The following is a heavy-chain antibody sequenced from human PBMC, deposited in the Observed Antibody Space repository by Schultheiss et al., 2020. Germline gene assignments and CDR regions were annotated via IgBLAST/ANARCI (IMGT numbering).Heavy chain of an antibody. V-gene: IGHV3-30*03. CDR2: ISYDGSNK. CDR3: ARSHLGYCSSTSCYHFDY. J-gene: IGHJ4*02. D-gene: IGHD2-2*01. Sequence: GGSLRLSCAASGFTFRSYSMNWVRQAPGKGLEWVAVISYDGSNKYYADSVKGRFTISRDNSKNTLYLQMSSLRAEDTAVYYCARSHLGYCSSTSCYHFDYWGQGTLVTVSS. CDR1: GFTFRSYS.